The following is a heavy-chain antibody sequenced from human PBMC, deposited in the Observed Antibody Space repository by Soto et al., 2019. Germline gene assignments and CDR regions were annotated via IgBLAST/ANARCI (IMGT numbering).Heavy chain of an antibody. V-gene: IGHV3-74*01. CDR1: VFSIRDYW. Sequence: PWGSLRLSCESSVFSIRDYWMPWVRQAPGEGLVWVSCINGDASSTTYADSVKGRFTTSRDDAKNTVYLQMTSLGAEDTPVYFCARDRSYAMEVWGQGTRVTVSS. J-gene: IGHJ6*01. CDR2: INGDASST. CDR3: ARDRSYAMEV.